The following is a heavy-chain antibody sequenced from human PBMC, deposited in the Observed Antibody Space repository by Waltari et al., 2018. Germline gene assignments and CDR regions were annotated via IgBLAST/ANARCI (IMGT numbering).Heavy chain of an antibody. J-gene: IGHJ4*02. CDR2: IRYDGSNK. D-gene: IGHD6-19*01. CDR3: AKDLRWLGD. V-gene: IGHV3-30*02. CDR1: GFTFRSHG. Sequence: QVQLVESGGGVVQPVGSLRLSCSAPGFTFRSHGMHWVRQAPGKGLEWVACIRYDGSNKYNADSVKGRFTISRDNSKNTLYLQMNSLRAEDTAVYYCAKDLRWLGDWGQGTLVTVSS.